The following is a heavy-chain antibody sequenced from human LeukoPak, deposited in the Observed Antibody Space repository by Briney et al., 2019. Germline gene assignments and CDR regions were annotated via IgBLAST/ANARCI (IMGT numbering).Heavy chain of an antibody. CDR1: GGSFSGYY. Sequence: SGTLSLTCAVYGGSFSGYYWSWIRQPPGKGLEWIGEINHSGSTNYNPSLKSRVTISVDTSKNQFSLKLSSVTAADTAVYYCARHRVYSSGWYTRDWFDPWGQGTLVTISS. CDR2: INHSGST. J-gene: IGHJ5*02. V-gene: IGHV4-34*01. D-gene: IGHD6-19*01. CDR3: ARHRVYSSGWYTRDWFDP.